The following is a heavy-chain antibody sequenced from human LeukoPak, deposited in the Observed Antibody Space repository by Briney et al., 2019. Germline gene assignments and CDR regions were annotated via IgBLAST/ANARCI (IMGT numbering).Heavy chain of an antibody. D-gene: IGHD3-16*01. J-gene: IGHJ4*02. CDR1: GGSISSYY. CDR2: IYYSGST. CDR3: ARHLGPYRTLHFDY. V-gene: IGHV4-59*08. Sequence: PSETLSLTCTVSGGSISSYYWSWIRQPPGKGLEWIGYIYYSGSTNYNPSLKSRVTISVDTSKNQFSLKPSSVTAADTAVYYCARHLGPYRTLHFDYWGQGTLATVSS.